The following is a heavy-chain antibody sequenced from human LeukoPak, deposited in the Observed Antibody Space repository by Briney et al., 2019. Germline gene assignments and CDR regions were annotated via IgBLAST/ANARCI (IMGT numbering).Heavy chain of an antibody. Sequence: ASVKVSCKASGYTFTGYYMHWVRLAPGQGLEWMGWINPNSGGTNYAQKFQGRVTMTRDTSISTAYMGLSRLRSDDTAVYYCARGRSTTGTFFIYWGQGTLVTVSS. V-gene: IGHV1-2*02. CDR1: GYTFTGYY. J-gene: IGHJ4*02. CDR3: ARGRSTTGTFFIY. D-gene: IGHD1-1*01. CDR2: INPNSGGT.